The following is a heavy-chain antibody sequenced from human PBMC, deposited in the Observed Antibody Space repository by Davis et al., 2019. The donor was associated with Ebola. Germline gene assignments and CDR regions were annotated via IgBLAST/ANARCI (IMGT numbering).Heavy chain of an antibody. D-gene: IGHD3-16*01. CDR1: NGSISTYY. J-gene: IGHJ6*02. Sequence: PSETLSLTCTVSNGSISTYYWSWVRQAPGKGLEWVSSISSDSDYIYYADSAKGRFTISRDNAKNSLYLQMNSLRAEDTAVYYCARDRPLDFFFGDYYGMDVWGQGTTVTVSS. V-gene: IGHV3-21*01. CDR2: ISSDSDYI. CDR3: ARDRPLDFFFGDYYGMDV.